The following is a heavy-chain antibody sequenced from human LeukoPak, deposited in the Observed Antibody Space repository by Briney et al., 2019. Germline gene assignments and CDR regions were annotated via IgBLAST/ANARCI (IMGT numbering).Heavy chain of an antibody. J-gene: IGHJ4*02. V-gene: IGHV4-61*02. Sequence: PSQTLSLTCAVSGGSISSGSYYWSWIRQPAGKGLEWIGRIYISGSTNYNPSLKSRVTISVDTSKNQFSLKLSSVTAADTAVYYCATYYYDSRGYYAGDYWGQGTLVTVSS. D-gene: IGHD3-22*01. CDR1: GGSISSGSYY. CDR3: ATYYYDSRGYYAGDY. CDR2: IYISGST.